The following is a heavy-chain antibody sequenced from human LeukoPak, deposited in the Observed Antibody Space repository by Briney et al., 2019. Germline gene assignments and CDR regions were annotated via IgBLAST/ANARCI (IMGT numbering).Heavy chain of an antibody. CDR3: ASAATHGYNSQSFLY. CDR2: IIPIFGTA. CDR1: GGTFSSYA. J-gene: IGHJ4*02. Sequence: SVKVSCKASGGTFSSYAISWVRQAPGQGLEWMGGIIPIFGTANYAQKFQGRVTITADKSTSTAYMELSGLRSEDTAVYYCASAATHGYNSQSFLYWGQGALVTVSS. D-gene: IGHD5-24*01. V-gene: IGHV1-69*06.